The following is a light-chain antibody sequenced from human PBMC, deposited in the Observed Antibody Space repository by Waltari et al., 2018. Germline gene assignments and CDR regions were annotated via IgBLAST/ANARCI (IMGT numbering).Light chain of an antibody. J-gene: IGKJ4*01. CDR1: QSIGSW. CDR3: QQYNEYPLS. CDR2: KSS. V-gene: IGKV1-5*03. Sequence: IQMTQNPFSLSAAVGDRVTITCRASQSIGSWLAWYQQKPGKSPDLLIYKSSVLRDGVPSRFSATGSGTDFTLTIMSLQPEDLATYFCQQYNEYPLSFGGGTKVEI.